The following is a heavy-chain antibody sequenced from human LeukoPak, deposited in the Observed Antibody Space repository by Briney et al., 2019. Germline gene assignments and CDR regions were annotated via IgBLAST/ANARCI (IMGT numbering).Heavy chain of an antibody. D-gene: IGHD2-15*01. V-gene: IGHV3-30*18. J-gene: IGHJ6*03. CDR3: AKNGDRGAYCTGGTCYPYFYYYMDV. Sequence: LSLTCAVYGGSFSGYYWSWIRQPPGKGLEWVAVISYDGNDKFYRDSVKGRFTISRDNSKNTLYLQMNSLRAEDTAIYYCAKNGDRGAYCTGGTCYPYFYYYMDVWGKGTTVTI. CDR2: ISYDGNDK. CDR1: GGSFSGYY.